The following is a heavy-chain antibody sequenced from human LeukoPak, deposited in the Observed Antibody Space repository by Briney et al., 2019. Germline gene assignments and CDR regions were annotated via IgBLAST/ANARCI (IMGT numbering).Heavy chain of an antibody. D-gene: IGHD1-26*01. J-gene: IGHJ4*02. Sequence: GAXVKVSCXAXXXTFTXXYXHWVRQAPGQGLEWMGWINPNSGGTNYAQKFQGRVTMTRDTSISTAYMELSRLRSDDTAVYYCARARGLELPFDYWGQGTLVTVSS. CDR3: ARARGLELPFDY. CDR1: XXTFTXXY. V-gene: IGHV1-2*02. CDR2: INPNSGGT.